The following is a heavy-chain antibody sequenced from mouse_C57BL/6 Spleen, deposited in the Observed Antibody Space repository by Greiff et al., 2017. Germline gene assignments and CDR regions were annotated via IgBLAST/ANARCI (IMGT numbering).Heavy chain of an antibody. V-gene: IGHV1-64*01. CDR1: GYTFTSYW. CDR2: IHPNSGST. CDR3: ARRGARNSGYPMDY. J-gene: IGHJ4*01. D-gene: IGHD3-2*02. Sequence: QVQLQQPGAELVKPGASVKLSCKASGYTFTSYWMHWVKQRPGQGLEWIGMIHPNSGSTNYNEKFKSKATLTVDKSSSTAYMQLSSLTSEDSAVYYCARRGARNSGYPMDYWGQGTSVTVSS.